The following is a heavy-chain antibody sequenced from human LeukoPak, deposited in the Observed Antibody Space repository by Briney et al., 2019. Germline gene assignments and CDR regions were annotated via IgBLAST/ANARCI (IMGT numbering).Heavy chain of an antibody. CDR3: ARGAAGRSGWFRFDY. CDR2: INPNSGGT. CDR1: GYTFTAYY. Sequence: ASVKVSCKASGYTFTAYYMHWVRHAPGQGLEWMGWINPNSGGTNYAQKFQGRVTMTRDTSISTAYMELSRLRSDDTAVYYCARGAAGRSGWFRFDYWGQGTLVTVSS. V-gene: IGHV1-2*02. D-gene: IGHD6-19*01. J-gene: IGHJ4*02.